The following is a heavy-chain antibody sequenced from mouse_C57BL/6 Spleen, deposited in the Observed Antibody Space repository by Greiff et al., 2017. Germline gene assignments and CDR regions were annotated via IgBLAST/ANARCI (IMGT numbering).Heavy chain of an antibody. CDR3: ARFPITTVVAEGFAY. CDR2: IYPRSGNT. J-gene: IGHJ3*01. D-gene: IGHD1-1*01. CDR1: GYTFTSYG. V-gene: IGHV1-81*01. Sequence: QVQLQQSGAELARPGASVKLSCKASGYTFTSYGISWVKQRTGQGLEWIGEIYPRSGNTYYNEKFKGKATLTADKSSSTAYMELRSLTSEDSAVYFCARFPITTVVAEGFAYWGQVTLVTVSA.